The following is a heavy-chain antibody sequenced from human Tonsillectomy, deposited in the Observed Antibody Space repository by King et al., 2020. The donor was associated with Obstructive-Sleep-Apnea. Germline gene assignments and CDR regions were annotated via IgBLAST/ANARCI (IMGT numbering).Heavy chain of an antibody. CDR3: ARDARYSSSWSDY. Sequence: VQLVESGGGVVQPGRSLRLSCAAAGFTLSSYTMHWVRQAPGKGLEGVAVIFSDGSNKYYADSVKGRGTIPRDNSKNTLYLQMNSLRVEDTAVYYCARDARYSSSWSDYWGQGTLVTVSS. CDR1: GFTLSSYT. CDR2: IFSDGSNK. V-gene: IGHV3-30-3*01. J-gene: IGHJ4*02. D-gene: IGHD6-13*01.